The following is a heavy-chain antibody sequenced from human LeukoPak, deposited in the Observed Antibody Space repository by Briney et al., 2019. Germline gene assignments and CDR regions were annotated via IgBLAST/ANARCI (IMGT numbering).Heavy chain of an antibody. V-gene: IGHV3-30-3*01. CDR3: ATHRGYCSDTSCYDWYYQH. D-gene: IGHD2-2*01. Sequence: GGSLRLSCAASGFTFSSYTMHWVRQAPGKGLEWVTLMSYDGSNKYYTDSVKGRFTISRDNSKDTLYLQMNSLRAEDTAVYYCATHRGYCSDTSCYDWYYQHWGQGTLVSVSS. CDR2: MSYDGSNK. J-gene: IGHJ1*01. CDR1: GFTFSSYT.